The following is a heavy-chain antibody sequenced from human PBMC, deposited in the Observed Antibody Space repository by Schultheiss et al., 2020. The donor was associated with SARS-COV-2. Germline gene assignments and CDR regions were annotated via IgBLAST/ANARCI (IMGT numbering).Heavy chain of an antibody. CDR2: IIPIFGIA. J-gene: IGHJ6*02. V-gene: IGHV1-69*10. D-gene: IGHD4-11*01. CDR1: GGTFSSYA. CDR3: AGGATVTTRPYYYYGMDV. Sequence: SVKVSCKASGGTFSSYAISWVRQAPGQGLEWMGGIIPIFGIANYAQKFQGRVTITADKSTSTAYMELSSLRSEDTAVYYCAGGATVTTRPYYYYGMDVWGQGTTVTVSS.